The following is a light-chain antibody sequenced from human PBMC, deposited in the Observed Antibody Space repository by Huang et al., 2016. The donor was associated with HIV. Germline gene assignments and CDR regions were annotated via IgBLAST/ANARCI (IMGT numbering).Light chain of an antibody. Sequence: EIVLTQSPGTLSLSPGERATLACRASQRVSSRYLAWYQPKPGQAPRPLIYGASYRATGIPDRFSGSGSGTDFTLTISRLEPEDLAVYYCQQYGTSRIFTFGRGTRVDIK. CDR3: QQYGTSRIFT. V-gene: IGKV3-20*01. CDR2: GAS. CDR1: QRVSSRY. J-gene: IGKJ3*01.